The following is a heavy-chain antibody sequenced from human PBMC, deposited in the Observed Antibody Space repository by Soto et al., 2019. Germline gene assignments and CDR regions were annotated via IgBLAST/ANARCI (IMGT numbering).Heavy chain of an antibody. CDR1: GFTFEDHA. V-gene: IGHV3-9*01. Sequence: EVQLVESGGGLVQPGRSLRLSCIASGFTFEDHAMHWVRQSPGKGLAWVAGISGNSNNVDYADSVKGRFNVSRDNAKNFLYLQVDRLRPEDTAHFFCVRDTSVVLTSSTWYLGSGSFDIWGQGTTVTVSS. D-gene: IGHD6-13*01. CDR2: ISGNSNNV. CDR3: VRDTSVVLTSSTWYLGSGSFDI. J-gene: IGHJ3*02.